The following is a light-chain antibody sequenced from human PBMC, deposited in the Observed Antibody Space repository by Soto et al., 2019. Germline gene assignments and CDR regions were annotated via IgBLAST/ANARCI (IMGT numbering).Light chain of an antibody. V-gene: IGLV2-14*01. Sequence: QSVLTQPASVSGSPGQSITISCTGTSTDVGGYDYVSWYQQYPDKAPKLMIHEVSIRPSGISSRFSGSKSGHTAALTISGLQAEDEADYYCSSYSSTNRWVFGGGTQLTVL. CDR3: SSYSSTNRWV. CDR1: STDVGGYDY. CDR2: EVS. J-gene: IGLJ3*02.